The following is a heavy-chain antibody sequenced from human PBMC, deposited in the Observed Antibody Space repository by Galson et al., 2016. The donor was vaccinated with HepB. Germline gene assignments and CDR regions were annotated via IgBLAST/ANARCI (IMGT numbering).Heavy chain of an antibody. D-gene: IGHD3-22*01. CDR2: TSYDSSNT. CDR3: ASLMTSGYTPNNAY. Sequence: SLRLSCAASGFTFSDYAMHWVRQAPGKGLEWVAITSYDSSNTYYADSVKGRFTIPRDNSNNTLYLQINSLRPEDTAVYYCASLMTSGYTPNNAYWGLGTLVTVSS. CDR1: GFTFSDYA. V-gene: IGHV3-30*04. J-gene: IGHJ4*02.